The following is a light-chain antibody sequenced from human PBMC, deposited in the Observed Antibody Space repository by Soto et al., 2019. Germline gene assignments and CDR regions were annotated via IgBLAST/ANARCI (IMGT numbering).Light chain of an antibody. CDR3: SSYAGSDNWV. Sequence: QSALTQPPSASGSPGQSVTISCTGTSSDVGGYNYVSWYQQHPGKAPKLMIYEVSTRPSGVPDRFSGSKSGNTASLTVSGRQAEDEAAYYCSSYAGSDNWVFGGGTQLTVL. CDR2: EVS. V-gene: IGLV2-8*01. CDR1: SSDVGGYNY. J-gene: IGLJ3*02.